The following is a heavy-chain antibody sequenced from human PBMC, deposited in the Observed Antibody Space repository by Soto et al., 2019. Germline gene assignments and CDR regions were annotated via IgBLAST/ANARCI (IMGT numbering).Heavy chain of an antibody. CDR3: ARVSIEGVITAYYFDY. CDR1: GVTFSSYA. D-gene: IGHD3-22*01. Sequence: PGGSLRLSCAASGVTFSSYAMDWVRQAPGKGLEWVAVISFDGSNKYYADSVKGRFTISRDNSKNTLHLQMNSLRAEDTALYYCARVSIEGVITAYYFDYWGQGTLVTVSS. CDR2: ISFDGSNK. V-gene: IGHV3-30-3*01. J-gene: IGHJ4*02.